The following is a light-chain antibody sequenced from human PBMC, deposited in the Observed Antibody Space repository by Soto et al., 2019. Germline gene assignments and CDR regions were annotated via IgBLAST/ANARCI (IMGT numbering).Light chain of an antibody. Sequence: EIVLTQSPGTLSLSPGESGTLSCRASQSLSSGFLAWYQQRPGQAPRLLIYAASSRATGIPDRFSGTGSGTDFTLTISRLEPEDFAVYYCRHFARLPRTFGQGTMV. V-gene: IGKV3-20*01. CDR1: QSLSSGF. J-gene: IGKJ1*01. CDR3: RHFARLPRT. CDR2: AAS.